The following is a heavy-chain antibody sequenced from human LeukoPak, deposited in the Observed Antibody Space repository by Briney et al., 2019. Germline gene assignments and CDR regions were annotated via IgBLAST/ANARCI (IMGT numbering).Heavy chain of an antibody. D-gene: IGHD2-2*02. CDR2: IYGSGST. CDR1: GFTVSNNY. CDR3: ARGMPATAIRPYFDG. V-gene: IGHV3-66*01. Sequence: PGGPLRLSCTASGFTVSNNYMTWVRQAPGKGLEGVSVIYGSGSTFYAESVKGRFTISRDSSKNTLYLQMDSLRAEDTAVYYCARGMPATAIRPYFDGWGQGTLVTVSS. J-gene: IGHJ4*02.